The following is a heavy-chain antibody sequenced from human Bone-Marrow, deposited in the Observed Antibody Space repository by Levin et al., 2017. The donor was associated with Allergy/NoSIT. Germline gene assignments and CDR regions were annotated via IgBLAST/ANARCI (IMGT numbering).Heavy chain of an antibody. Sequence: QSGGSLRLSCAASGFTFNTYGMNWVRQAPGRGLEWVSGITFSVTSTYYADSVKGRFTISRDNSRNTLYLQMSSLTAEDTAVYYCAKGLHTFGSGNYYNADFYYYYVMDVWGQGTTVTVSS. CDR1: GFTFNTYG. D-gene: IGHD3-10*01. CDR2: ITFSVTST. CDR3: AKGLHTFGSGNYYNADFYYYYVMDV. J-gene: IGHJ6*02. V-gene: IGHV3-23*01.